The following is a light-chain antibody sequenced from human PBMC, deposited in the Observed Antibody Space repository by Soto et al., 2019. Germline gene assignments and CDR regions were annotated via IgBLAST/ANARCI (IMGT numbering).Light chain of an antibody. CDR3: QQSYSSWLT. CDR1: QSINNY. J-gene: IGKJ4*02. Sequence: DILLAQSPSSLSASVGDRVTITCRARQSINNYLNWYQQKPGKAPKLLVYGASTLQDGVPSRFSGSGSGTDFTLPISRLQHEDVAVYYCQQSYSSWLTFGGGTKVEI. CDR2: GAS. V-gene: IGKV1-39*01.